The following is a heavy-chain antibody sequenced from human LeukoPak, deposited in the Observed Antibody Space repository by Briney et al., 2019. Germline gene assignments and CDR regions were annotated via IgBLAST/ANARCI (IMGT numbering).Heavy chain of an antibody. CDR2: IYSGGST. Sequence: PGGSLRLSCAASGFTVSGNYMSWVRQAPGKGLEWVSVIYSGGSTYYADSVKGRFTISRDNSKNTLYLQMNSLRAEDTAVYYCASNFDSSGYPFDYWGQGTLVTVSS. CDR1: GFTVSGNY. CDR3: ASNFDSSGYPFDY. D-gene: IGHD3-22*01. V-gene: IGHV3-53*01. J-gene: IGHJ4*02.